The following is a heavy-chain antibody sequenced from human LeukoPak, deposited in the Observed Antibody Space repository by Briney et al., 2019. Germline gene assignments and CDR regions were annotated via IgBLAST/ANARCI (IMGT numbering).Heavy chain of an antibody. CDR3: ATGSRSSSPWIQLWSGLDYYYYYGMDV. J-gene: IGHJ6*02. CDR1: GYTLTELS. Sequence: ASVKVSCKVSGYTLTELSMHWVRQAPGKGLEWMGGFDPEDGETIYAQKFQGRVTMTEDTSTDTAYMELNGLRSEDTAVYYCATGSRSSSPWIQLWSGLDYYYYYGMDVWGQGTTVTVSS. V-gene: IGHV1-24*01. CDR2: FDPEDGET. D-gene: IGHD5-18*01.